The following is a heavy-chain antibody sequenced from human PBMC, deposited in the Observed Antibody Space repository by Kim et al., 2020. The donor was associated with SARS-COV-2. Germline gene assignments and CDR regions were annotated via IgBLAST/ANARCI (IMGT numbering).Heavy chain of an antibody. D-gene: IGHD3-10*01. Sequence: GGSLRLSCAASGFTVSSNYMSWVRQAPGKGLEWVSVIYSGGSTYYADSVKGRFTISRDNSKNTLYLQMNSLRAEDTAVYYCARGSYYGSGVGYYYYGMDVWGQGTTVTVSS. CDR2: IYSGGST. J-gene: IGHJ6*02. CDR3: ARGSYYGSGVGYYYYGMDV. CDR1: GFTVSSNY. V-gene: IGHV3-66*01.